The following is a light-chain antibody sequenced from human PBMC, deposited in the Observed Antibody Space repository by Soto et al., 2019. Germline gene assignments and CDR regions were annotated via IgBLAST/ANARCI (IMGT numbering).Light chain of an antibody. CDR2: AAS. V-gene: IGKV1-9*01. CDR1: QGISSY. CDR3: QKYNSAPQT. Sequence: IQLTQSPSSLSASVEDRGSITCRASQGISSYLAWYQQKPGKAPKLLIYAASTLQSGVPSRFSGSGSGTEFTLTISSLQPDDFATYYCQKYNSAPQTFGQGTKVDIK. J-gene: IGKJ1*01.